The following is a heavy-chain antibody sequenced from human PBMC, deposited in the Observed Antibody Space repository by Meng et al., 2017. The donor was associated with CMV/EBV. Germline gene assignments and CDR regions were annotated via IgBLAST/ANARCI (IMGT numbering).Heavy chain of an antibody. J-gene: IGHJ6*02. Sequence: GESLKISCAASGFTLSSYAMHWVRQAPGKGLEWVAVISYDGSNKYYADSVKGRFTISRDNSKNTLYLQMNSLRAEDTAVYYCARDLRYCSSTSCYTIHYYYGMDVWGQGTTVTVSS. CDR1: GFTLSSYA. D-gene: IGHD2-2*02. CDR3: ARDLRYCSSTSCYTIHYYYGMDV. V-gene: IGHV3-30*04. CDR2: ISYDGSNK.